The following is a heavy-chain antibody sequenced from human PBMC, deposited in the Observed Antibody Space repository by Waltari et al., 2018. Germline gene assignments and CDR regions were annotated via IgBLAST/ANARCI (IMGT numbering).Heavy chain of an antibody. D-gene: IGHD4-4*01. Sequence: QVQLVQSGAEVKEPAASVKVSCKASGYTFTSNYMHWVRQAPGQGVEGMGIINPRSGSTNNAEKFQGGVTMTRDTSPSTVYMALSSLRSEDTAVYYCARSSSNSGYFDLWGRGTLVAVSS. J-gene: IGHJ2*01. CDR3: ARSSSNSGYFDL. CDR1: GYTFTSNY. V-gene: IGHV1-46*01. CDR2: INPRSGST.